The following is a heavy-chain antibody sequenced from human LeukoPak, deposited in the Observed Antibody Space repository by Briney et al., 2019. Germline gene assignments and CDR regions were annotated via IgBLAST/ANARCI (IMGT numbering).Heavy chain of an antibody. CDR1: GGSFSGYY. J-gene: IGHJ5*02. D-gene: IGHD4-17*01. CDR3: ARETTARFDP. V-gene: IGHV4-34*01. CDR2: INHSGST. Sequence: SETLSLTCAVYGGSFSGYYWSWIRQPPGKGLEWIGEINHSGSTNYNPSLKSRVTISVDKSKNQFSLKLSSVTAADTAVYYCARETTARFDPWGQGTLVTVSS.